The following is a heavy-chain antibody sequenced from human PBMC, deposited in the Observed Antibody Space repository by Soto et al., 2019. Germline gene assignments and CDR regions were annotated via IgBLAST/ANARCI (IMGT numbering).Heavy chain of an antibody. CDR1: GFTFSSYA. CDR2: ISGSGGST. V-gene: IGHV3-23*01. J-gene: IGHJ4*01. CDR3: AKSPGSSSGWVIDY. Sequence: GGSLRLSCAASGFTFSSYAMSWVRQAPGKGLEWVSAISGSGGSTYYADSVKGRFTISRDNSKNTLCLQMNSLRAEDTAVYYCAKSPGSSSGWVIDYWGQGTLATVSS. D-gene: IGHD6-19*01.